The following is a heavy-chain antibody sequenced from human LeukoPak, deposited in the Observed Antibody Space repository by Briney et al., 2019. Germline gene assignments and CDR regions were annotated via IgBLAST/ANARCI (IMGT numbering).Heavy chain of an antibody. J-gene: IGHJ3*02. V-gene: IGHV3-15*01. CDR3: AKVIQLWLMGAFDI. Sequence: GGSLRLSCAASGFTFSNAWMTWVRQAPGKGLEWVGRIKSKTDGGTTDYAAPVKGRFTISRDDSKNTLYLQMNSLRAEDTAVYYCAKVIQLWLMGAFDIWGQGTMVTVSS. D-gene: IGHD5-18*01. CDR1: GFTFSNAW. CDR2: IKSKTDGGTT.